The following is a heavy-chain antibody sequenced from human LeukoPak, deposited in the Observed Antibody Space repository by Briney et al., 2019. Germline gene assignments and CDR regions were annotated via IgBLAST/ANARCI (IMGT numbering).Heavy chain of an antibody. CDR3: ASEGYCSSISCSNYYYYGMDV. D-gene: IGHD2-2*01. CDR2: IIPIFGTA. J-gene: IGHJ6*02. V-gene: IGHV1-69*13. Sequence: SVKVSCTASGGTFSSYAISWVRQAPGQGLEWMGGIIPIFGTANYAQKFQGRVTITADESTSTAYMELSSLRSEDTAVYYCASEGYCSSISCSNYYYYGMDVWGQGTTVTVSS. CDR1: GGTFSSYA.